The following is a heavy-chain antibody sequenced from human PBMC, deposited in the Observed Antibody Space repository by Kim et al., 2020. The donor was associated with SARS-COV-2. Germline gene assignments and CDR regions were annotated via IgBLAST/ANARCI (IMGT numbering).Heavy chain of an antibody. J-gene: IGHJ5*02. CDR3: ARGGLTVTDNWFDP. Sequence: AQKFQGRVTMTRNTSISTAYMELGSLRSEATAVYYCARGGLTVTDNWFDPWGQGTLVTVSS. V-gene: IGHV1-8*01. D-gene: IGHD4-17*01.